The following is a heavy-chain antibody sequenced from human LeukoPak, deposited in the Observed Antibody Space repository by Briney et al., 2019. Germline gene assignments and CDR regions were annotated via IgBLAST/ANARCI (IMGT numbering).Heavy chain of an antibody. J-gene: IGHJ6*02. V-gene: IGHV1-69*13. D-gene: IGHD2/OR15-2a*01. CDR1: GGTFSSYA. CDR3: ARDIGSATTFFHYYYYGMDV. CDR2: IIPIFGTA. Sequence: SVKVSCKASGGTFSSYAISWVRQAPGQGLEWMGGIIPIFGTANYAQKFQGRVTITADESTSTAYMELRSLRSDDTVVYYCARDIGSATTFFHYYYYGMDVWGQGTTVTVSS.